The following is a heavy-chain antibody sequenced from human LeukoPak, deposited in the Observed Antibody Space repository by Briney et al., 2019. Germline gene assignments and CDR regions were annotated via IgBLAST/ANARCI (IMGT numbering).Heavy chain of an antibody. D-gene: IGHD2-15*01. CDR3: ARDHCSGGSCYSEPYFDY. Sequence: ASVKVSCKASGGTFISYAISWVRQAPGQGLEWMGGIIPIFGTANYAQKFQGRVTITADESTSTAYMELSSLRSEDTAVYYCARDHCSGGSCYSEPYFDYWGQGTLVTVSS. CDR1: GGTFISYA. V-gene: IGHV1-69*13. CDR2: IIPIFGTA. J-gene: IGHJ4*02.